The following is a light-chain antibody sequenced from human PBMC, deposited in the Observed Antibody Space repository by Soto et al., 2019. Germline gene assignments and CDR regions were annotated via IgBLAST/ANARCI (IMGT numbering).Light chain of an antibody. CDR3: SSYAGSNNLGV. CDR2: EVS. CDR1: SSDVGGYNY. Sequence: QSALTQPPSASGCPGQSVTISCTGTSSDVGGYNYVSWYQQHPGKAPKLMIYEVSKRPSGVPDRFSGSKSGNTASLTVSGLQAEDEAEYYCSSYAGSNNLGVFGTGTKVTVL. V-gene: IGLV2-8*01. J-gene: IGLJ1*01.